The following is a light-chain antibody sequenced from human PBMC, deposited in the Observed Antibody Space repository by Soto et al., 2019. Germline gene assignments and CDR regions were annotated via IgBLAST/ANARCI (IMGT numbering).Light chain of an antibody. CDR1: SSDVGGYNY. V-gene: IGLV2-14*01. Sequence: QSVLTQPASVSRSPGQSITISCTGTSSDVGGYNYVSWYQQHPGKAPKLMIYEVSNRPSGVSNRFSGSKSGNTASLPISGLQAEDEADYYCSSYTSSSTYVFGTGTKGTVL. CDR3: SSYTSSSTYV. CDR2: EVS. J-gene: IGLJ1*01.